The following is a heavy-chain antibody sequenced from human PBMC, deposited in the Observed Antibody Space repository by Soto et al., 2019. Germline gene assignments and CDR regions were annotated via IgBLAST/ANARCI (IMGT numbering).Heavy chain of an antibody. CDR1: GFTFSSYA. D-gene: IGHD3-10*01. CDR3: ARDRVVRGPRGENYYYGMDV. Sequence: GGSLRLSCAASGFTFSSYAMHWVRQAPGKGLEWVAVISYDGGNKYYADSVKGRFTISRDNSKNTLYLQMNSLRAEDTAVYYCARDRVVRGPRGENYYYGMDVWGQGTTVTVSS. V-gene: IGHV3-30-3*01. CDR2: ISYDGGNK. J-gene: IGHJ6*02.